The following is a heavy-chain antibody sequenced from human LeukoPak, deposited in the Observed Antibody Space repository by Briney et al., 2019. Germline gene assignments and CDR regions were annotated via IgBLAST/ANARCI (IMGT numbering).Heavy chain of an antibody. CDR2: ISGSGNST. CDR1: GFSFSSYA. CDR3: ARDRRWLPSGYMDV. Sequence: PGGSLRLSCAASGFSFSSYAMSWVRQAPGKGLEWVSLISGSGNSTYYADSVKGRFTISRDNAKNSLYLQMNSLRAEDTAVCYCARDRRWLPSGYMDVWGKGTTVTVSS. D-gene: IGHD5-24*01. V-gene: IGHV3-23*01. J-gene: IGHJ6*03.